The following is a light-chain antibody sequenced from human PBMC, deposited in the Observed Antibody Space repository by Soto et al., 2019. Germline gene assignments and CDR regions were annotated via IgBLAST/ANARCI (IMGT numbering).Light chain of an antibody. J-gene: IGKJ1*01. Sequence: EIVLTQSPGTLSLSPGERATLSCRASQSVSSTYLAWYQQRPGQAPRLLIYGASRSATGIPDRFSGSGSGTEFTLTISRLESEDFAVYYCQQYDSSSWTFGQGTKVEIK. CDR2: GAS. V-gene: IGKV3-20*01. CDR1: QSVSSTY. CDR3: QQYDSSSWT.